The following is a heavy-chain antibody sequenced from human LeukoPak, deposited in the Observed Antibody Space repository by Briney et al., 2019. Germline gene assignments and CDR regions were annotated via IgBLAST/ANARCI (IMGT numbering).Heavy chain of an antibody. D-gene: IGHD2-15*01. CDR2: ISSSSSYI. CDR3: ARDAGAQHCSGGSCYSAYYYYYMDV. Sequence: GGSLRLSCAASGFTFSSYSMNWVRQAPGKGLEWVSSISSSSSYIYYADSVKGRFTISRDNAKNSLYLQMNSLRAENTAVYYCARDAGAQHCSGGSCYSAYYYYYMDVWGKGTTVTVSS. J-gene: IGHJ6*03. CDR1: GFTFSSYS. V-gene: IGHV3-21*01.